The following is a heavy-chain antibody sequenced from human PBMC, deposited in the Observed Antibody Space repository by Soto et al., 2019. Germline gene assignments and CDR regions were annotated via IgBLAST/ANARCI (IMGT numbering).Heavy chain of an antibody. CDR3: AKGGIVLMVYATPDY. J-gene: IGHJ4*02. CDR1: GFTFSSYG. D-gene: IGHD2-8*01. V-gene: IGHV3-30*18. CDR2: ISYDGSNK. Sequence: QVQLVESGGGVVQPGRSLRLSCAASGFTFSSYGMHWVRQAPGKGLEWVAVISYDGSNKYYADSVKGRFTISRDNSKNALYLQMNSLRAEDTAVYYCAKGGIVLMVYATPDYWGQGTLVTVSS.